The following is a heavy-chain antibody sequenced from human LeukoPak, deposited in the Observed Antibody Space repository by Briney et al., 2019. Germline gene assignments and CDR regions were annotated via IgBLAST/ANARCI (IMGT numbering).Heavy chain of an antibody. CDR3: ARHEYSGRQFDY. CDR1: GGSISSSSYY. Sequence: SETLSLTCTVSGGSISSSSYYWGWIRQPPGKGLEWIGSTYYSGSTYYNPSLKSRVTISVDTSKNQFSLKLSSVTAADAAVYYCARHEYSGRQFDYWGQGTLVTVSS. CDR2: TYYSGST. V-gene: IGHV4-39*01. J-gene: IGHJ4*02. D-gene: IGHD3-10*01.